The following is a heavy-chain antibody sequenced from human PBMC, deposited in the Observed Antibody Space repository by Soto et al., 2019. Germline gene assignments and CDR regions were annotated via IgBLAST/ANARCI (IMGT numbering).Heavy chain of an antibody. D-gene: IGHD5-18*01. J-gene: IGHJ4*02. CDR1: GGSISGYF. Sequence: SETLSLTCTVSGGSISGYFWTWIRQPPGKGLEWIGYIYYSGNTDYNPSLKSRVTISVDTSKNQFSLKLNAVTAADTAVYYCARSQYGYPWDYWGQGALVTVSS. CDR3: ARSQYGYPWDY. V-gene: IGHV4-59*08. CDR2: IYYSGNT.